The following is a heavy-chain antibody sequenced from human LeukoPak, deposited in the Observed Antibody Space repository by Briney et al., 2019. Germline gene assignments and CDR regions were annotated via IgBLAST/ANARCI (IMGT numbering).Heavy chain of an antibody. CDR3: ATSGYCSGGTCYNDAFYF. CDR1: GYTFTNDY. Sequence: ASVKVSCKASGYTFTNDYLHWVRQAPGQGLEWMGLMNPNTGGTNYEQKYQGRVTMTSDTSISKAYMELTRLASGDTAVYYCATSGYCSGGTCYNDAFYFWGQGTMVTVSS. V-gene: IGHV1-2*06. CDR2: MNPNTGGT. J-gene: IGHJ3*01. D-gene: IGHD2-15*01.